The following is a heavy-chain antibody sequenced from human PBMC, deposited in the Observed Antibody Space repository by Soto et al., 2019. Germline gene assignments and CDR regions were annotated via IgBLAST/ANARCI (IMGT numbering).Heavy chain of an antibody. CDR3: ARRVEMATLTFGY. CDR2: INHSGST. D-gene: IGHD3-16*01. Sequence: SETLSLTCAVYGGSFSGYYWSWIRQPPGKGLEWIGEINHSGSTNYNPSLKSRVTISVDTSKNQFSLKLSSVTAADTAVYYCARRVEMATLTFGYWGQGTLVTVSS. J-gene: IGHJ4*02. CDR1: GGSFSGYY. V-gene: IGHV4-34*01.